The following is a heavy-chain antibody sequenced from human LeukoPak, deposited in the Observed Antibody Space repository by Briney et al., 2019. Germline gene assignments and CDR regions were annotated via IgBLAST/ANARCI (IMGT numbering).Heavy chain of an antibody. V-gene: IGHV4-39*01. J-gene: IGHJ4*02. CDR3: ARLCSGGSCGVIDY. CDR2: IYYSGNT. CDR1: GVSISSSNSY. Sequence: SETLSLTCTVSGVSISSSNSYWGWIRQPPGKGLEWIGSIYYSGNTYYNASLKSQVSIPIDTSKNQFSLKLSSVTAADTAVYYCARLCSGGSCGVIDYWGQGTLVTVSS. D-gene: IGHD2-15*01.